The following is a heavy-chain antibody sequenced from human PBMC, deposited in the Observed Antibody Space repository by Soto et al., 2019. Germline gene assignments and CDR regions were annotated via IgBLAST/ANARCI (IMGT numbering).Heavy chain of an antibody. V-gene: IGHV3-23*01. D-gene: IGHD2-8*01. Sequence: EVQLLQSGGGLVQPGGSLRLSCAASGFSFSTYAMSWVRQAPGKGLEWVSAIRGSGATTFYADSMKGRFTISRDNSRDTLYLQLNSMRAEDTAVYFCAREQCSPLDRYFADGAVDGVEPWGRGTLVTVSS. CDR3: AREQCSPLDRYFADGAVDGVEP. CDR1: GFSFSTYA. J-gene: IGHJ5*02. CDR2: IRGSGATT.